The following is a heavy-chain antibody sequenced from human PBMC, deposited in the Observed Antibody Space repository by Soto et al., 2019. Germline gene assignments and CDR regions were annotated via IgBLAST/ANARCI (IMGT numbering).Heavy chain of an antibody. Sequence: EASVKVSCKASGYIFTDYFMHWVRQAPGQGLEWMGIINPRSGNTDYSQKFQGRVTMTSDASRRTVYVELSSLRSEDTAVYYCARDSMDIPATGDAFDMWGHGKMVTVSS. J-gene: IGHJ3*02. CDR1: GYIFTDYF. V-gene: IGHV1-46*01. CDR3: ARDSMDIPATGDAFDM. D-gene: IGHD5-12*01. CDR2: INPRSGNT.